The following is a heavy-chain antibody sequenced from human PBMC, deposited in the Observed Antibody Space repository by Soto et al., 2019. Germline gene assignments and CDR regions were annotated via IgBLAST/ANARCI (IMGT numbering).Heavy chain of an antibody. D-gene: IGHD6-6*01. Sequence: QVQLQESGPGLVKPSQTLSLTCTVSGGSISSGDYYWSWIRQPPGKGLEWIGYIYYSGSTYYNPPHKSRVTIPAYTXXNQFALKLSSVTAADTAVYYWARVGSSIATRPFDYWGQGTLVTVSS. CDR1: GGSISSGDYY. CDR3: ARVGSSIATRPFDY. J-gene: IGHJ4*02. CDR2: IYYSGST. V-gene: IGHV4-30-4*01.